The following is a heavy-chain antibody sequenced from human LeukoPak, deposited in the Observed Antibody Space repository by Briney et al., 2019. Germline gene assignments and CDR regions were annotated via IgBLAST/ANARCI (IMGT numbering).Heavy chain of an antibody. D-gene: IGHD6-19*01. Sequence: SETLSLTCTVSGGSISGYYWSWIRQPAGKGLEWIGRIYTSGSTSYNPSLKSRVTMSVDTSKNQFSLKLSSVTAADTAVYYCARDGWGPSQYYFDSWGQGTLVTVSS. CDR1: GGSISGYY. J-gene: IGHJ4*02. CDR3: ARDGWGPSQYYFDS. V-gene: IGHV4-4*07. CDR2: IYTSGST.